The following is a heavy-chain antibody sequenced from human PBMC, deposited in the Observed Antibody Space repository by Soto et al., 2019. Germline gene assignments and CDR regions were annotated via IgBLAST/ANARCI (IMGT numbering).Heavy chain of an antibody. Sequence: ASVKVSFKASGYTFTNNDVSWVRQAPGQGLEWMGWMNPGSGDTGYAQKFQGRVTMTRDISIATAYMELNSLTSEDTAIYYCARMESFGSLNWFDPWGQGTLVTVSS. J-gene: IGHJ5*02. D-gene: IGHD5-18*01. CDR3: ARMESFGSLNWFDP. CDR1: GYTFTNND. V-gene: IGHV1-8*02. CDR2: MNPGSGDT.